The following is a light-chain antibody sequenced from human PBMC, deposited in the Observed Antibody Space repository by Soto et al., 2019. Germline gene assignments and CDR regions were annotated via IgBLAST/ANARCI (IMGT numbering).Light chain of an antibody. J-gene: IGLJ2*01. CDR3: NSYTSSSTLV. CDR1: SSDVGNYNR. Sequence: QSALTQPPSVSGSPGQSVTISCTGTSSDVGNYNRVSWYQQPPGTAPKLMIYEVSNRPSGVPDRFSGSKSGNTASLTISGLQAEDEADYYCNSYTSSSTLVFGGGTKVTVL. CDR2: EVS. V-gene: IGLV2-18*02.